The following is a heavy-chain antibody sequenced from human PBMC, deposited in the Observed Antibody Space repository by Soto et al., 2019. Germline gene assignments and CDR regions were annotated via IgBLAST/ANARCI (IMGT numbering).Heavy chain of an antibody. CDR1: GFTFSSYG. Sequence: QVQLVESGGGVVQPGRSLRLSCAASGFTFSSYGMHWVRQAPGKGLEWVAVIWYDGSNKYYADSVKGRFTISRDNSKNTLYLQMNSLRAEDTAVYYCARDGATFLNWFDPWGKGTLVTVSS. V-gene: IGHV3-33*01. D-gene: IGHD5-12*01. CDR2: IWYDGSNK. CDR3: ARDGATFLNWFDP. J-gene: IGHJ5*02.